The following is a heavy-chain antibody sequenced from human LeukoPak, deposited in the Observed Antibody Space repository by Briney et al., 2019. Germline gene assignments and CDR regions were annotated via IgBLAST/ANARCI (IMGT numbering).Heavy chain of an antibody. CDR3: ARAYYYDSSGYPDY. V-gene: IGHV4-59*01. J-gene: IGHJ4*02. D-gene: IGHD3-22*01. CDR2: IYYSGST. Sequence: SETLSLTCTVSGGSISSYYWSWIRQPPGMGLEWIGCIYYSGSTNYTPSLKSRVTISVDTSKDQFSLRLTSVTAADTAVYYCARAYYYDSSGYPDYWGQGTLVTVSS. CDR1: GGSISSYY.